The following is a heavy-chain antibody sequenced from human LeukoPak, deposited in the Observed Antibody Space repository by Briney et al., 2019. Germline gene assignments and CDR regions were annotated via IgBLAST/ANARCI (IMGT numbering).Heavy chain of an antibody. J-gene: IGHJ4*02. V-gene: IGHV4-59*12. D-gene: IGHD6-6*01. CDR3: ARGPGWRIAARPFDY. CDR2: IHYTGST. Sequence: PSETLSLTCTVSGGSINSYYWSWIRQPPGKGLECIGYIHYTGSTNYNPSLKSRVTISVDTSKSQFSLKLSSVTAADTAVYYCARGPGWRIAARPFDYWGQGTLVTVSS. CDR1: GGSINSYY.